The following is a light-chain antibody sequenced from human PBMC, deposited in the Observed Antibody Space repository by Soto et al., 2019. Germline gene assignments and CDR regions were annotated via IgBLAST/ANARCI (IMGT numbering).Light chain of an antibody. V-gene: IGKV4-1*01. CDR3: QQYYSTPQT. CDR2: WAS. J-gene: IGKJ1*01. Sequence: DIVMTQSPDSLAVSLGERATINCKSSQSVLYNSNNKNYLAWYQQKPGQPPKLLIYWASTRESGVPDRFSGSGSGTDFTLTISSLQAEDVAGYYCQQYYSTPQTFGKGTKVEIK. CDR1: QSVLYNSNNKNY.